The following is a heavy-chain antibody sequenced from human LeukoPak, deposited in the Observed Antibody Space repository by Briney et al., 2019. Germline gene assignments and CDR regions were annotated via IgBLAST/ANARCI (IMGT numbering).Heavy chain of an antibody. D-gene: IGHD3-16*01. J-gene: IGHJ4*02. V-gene: IGHV4-34*01. CDR2: INHSGST. CDR1: GGSFSGYY. CDR3: ARDLQIGGFDY. Sequence: PSETLSLTCAVYGGSFSGYYWSWIRQPPGKGLEWIGEINHSGSTNYNPSLKSRVTISVDTSKNQFSLKLSSVTAADTAVYYCARDLQIGGFDYWGQGTLVTVSS.